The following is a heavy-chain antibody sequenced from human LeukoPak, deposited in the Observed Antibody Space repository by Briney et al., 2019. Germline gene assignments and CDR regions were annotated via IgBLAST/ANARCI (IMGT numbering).Heavy chain of an antibody. CDR3: ARVDSTNAFDV. CDR2: ISAYNGNT. Sequence: GASVKVSCKASGYTFTNYGFGWVRQAPGQGLEWMGWISAYNGNTESARKLQGRLTMTTDTTTSTAYMELRSLSSVDTAMYFCARVDSTNAFDVWGQGTVVTVSS. V-gene: IGHV1-18*01. CDR1: GYTFTNYG. D-gene: IGHD3-9*01. J-gene: IGHJ3*01.